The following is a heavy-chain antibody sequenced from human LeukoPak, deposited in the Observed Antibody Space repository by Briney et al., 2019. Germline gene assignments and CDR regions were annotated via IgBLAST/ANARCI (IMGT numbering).Heavy chain of an antibody. CDR2: IRDSGSST. CDR1: GFTFSSYA. J-gene: IGHJ4*02. Sequence: PGGSLRLSCAASGFTFSSYAMSWVRQAPGKGLEWVSAIRDSGSSTHYADSVKGRFTTSRDNSKNTLFLQMNSLRAEDTAVYYCARGQLSDYWGQGTLVTVSS. D-gene: IGHD1-1*01. V-gene: IGHV3-23*01. CDR3: ARGQLSDY.